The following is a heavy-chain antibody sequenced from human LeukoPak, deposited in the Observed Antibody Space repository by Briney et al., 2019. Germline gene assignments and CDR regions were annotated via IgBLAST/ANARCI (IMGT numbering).Heavy chain of an antibody. CDR2: ISPTGSTT. J-gene: IGHJ4*02. V-gene: IGHV3-74*01. D-gene: IGHD6-6*01. CDR1: GFTFSSYT. CDR3: ARGPNSNWSGLDF. Sequence: GGSLRLSCAASGFTFSSYTMSWVRQAPGKGLVWVSRISPTGSTTSYADSVKGRFTVSRDNAKNTLYLQVNNLRAEDTAVYYCARGPNSNWSGLDFWGQGTLLTVSS.